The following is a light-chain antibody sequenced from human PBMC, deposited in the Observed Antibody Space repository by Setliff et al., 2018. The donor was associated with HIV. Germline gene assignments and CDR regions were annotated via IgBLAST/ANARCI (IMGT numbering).Light chain of an antibody. CDR2: GNS. V-gene: IGLV1-40*01. CDR1: SSNIGAGHD. Sequence: QSALTQPPSVSGAPGQRVTISCTGSSSNIGAGHDVHWYQQLPGTAPKILIYGNSNRPSGVPDRFSGSRSGTSASLAITGLQAEDEADYYCQSYDTTLSASVFGGGTKVTVL. J-gene: IGLJ3*02. CDR3: QSYDTTLSASV.